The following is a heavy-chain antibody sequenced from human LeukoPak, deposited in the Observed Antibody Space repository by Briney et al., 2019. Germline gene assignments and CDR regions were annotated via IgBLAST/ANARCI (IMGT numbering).Heavy chain of an antibody. Sequence: GGSLRLSCAASGFTFSSYAMSCVRQAPGKGLEWVSTISGSGGSTYYADSVKGRFTISRDNSKNTLYLQMNSLRAEDTAVYYCAKGVRGYSYGRHFDYWGQGTLVTVSS. D-gene: IGHD5-18*01. CDR3: AKGVRGYSYGRHFDY. J-gene: IGHJ4*02. CDR1: GFTFSSYA. CDR2: ISGSGGST. V-gene: IGHV3-23*01.